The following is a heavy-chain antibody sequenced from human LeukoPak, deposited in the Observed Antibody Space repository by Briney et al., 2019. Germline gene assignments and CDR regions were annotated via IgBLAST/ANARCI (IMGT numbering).Heavy chain of an antibody. CDR2: INHSGST. J-gene: IGHJ3*02. D-gene: IGHD6-19*01. CDR3: ARQRVRTAVAGTGAFDI. Sequence: SETLSLTCAVYGGSFSGYYWSWIRQPPGKGLEWIGEINHSGSTNYNPSLKSRVTISVDTSKNQFSLKLSSVPAADTAVYYCARQRVRTAVAGTGAFDIWGQGTMVTVSS. V-gene: IGHV4-34*01. CDR1: GGSFSGYY.